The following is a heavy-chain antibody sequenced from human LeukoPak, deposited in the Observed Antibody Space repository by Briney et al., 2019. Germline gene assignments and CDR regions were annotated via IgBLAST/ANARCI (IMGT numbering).Heavy chain of an antibody. J-gene: IGHJ3*02. CDR2: MNPNSGGT. CDR1: GYTFTSYD. V-gene: IGHV1-8*01. D-gene: IGHD6-13*01. CDR3: ARGGSRSPRDAFDI. Sequence: ASVKVSCKASGYTFTSYDINWVRQATGQGLEWMGWMNPNSGGTNYAQKFQGRVTMTRDTSTSTVYMELSSLRSEDTAVYYCARGGSRSPRDAFDIWGQGTMVTVSS.